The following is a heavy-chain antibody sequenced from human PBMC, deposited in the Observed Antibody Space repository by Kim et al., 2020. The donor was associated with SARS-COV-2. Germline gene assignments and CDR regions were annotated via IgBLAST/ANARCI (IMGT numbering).Heavy chain of an antibody. V-gene: IGHV4-59*13. Sequence: SETLSLTCTVSGGFMNTFFWSWVRQPPGRGLEWIGYSYYSGSTNYNPSLKSRATISVDTSKNQFSLRLSSVTAADTAVYYCARGSGWYYYWGQGILVTVSS. J-gene: IGHJ4*02. CDR3: ARGSGWYYY. D-gene: IGHD6-19*01. CDR2: SYYSGST. CDR1: GGFMNTFF.